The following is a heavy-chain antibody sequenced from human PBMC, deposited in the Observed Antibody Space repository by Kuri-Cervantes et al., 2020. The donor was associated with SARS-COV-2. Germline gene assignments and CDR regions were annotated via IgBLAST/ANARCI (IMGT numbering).Heavy chain of an antibody. Sequence: SGPTLVKPTETLTLTCTVSGFSLSNARMGVSWIRQPPGKALEWLAHIFSNDEKSYSTSLKSRLTISKDTSKSEVVLTMTNMDPVDTATYYCARIVNGIGYFDYWGQGTLVTVSS. CDR2: IFSNDEK. J-gene: IGHJ4*02. CDR1: GFSLSNARMG. V-gene: IGHV2-26*01. CDR3: ARIVNGIGYFDY. D-gene: IGHD1-1*01.